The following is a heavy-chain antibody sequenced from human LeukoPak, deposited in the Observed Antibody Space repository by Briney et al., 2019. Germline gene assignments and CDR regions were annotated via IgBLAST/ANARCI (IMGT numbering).Heavy chain of an antibody. Sequence: PGRSLRLSCAASGFTFSSYAMNWVRQAPGKGLEWVSSISSSTSYSSYIYYADSVKGRFTISRDDAKNSLYLQMSSLRAEDTAVYYCARDGRPDDDYWGQGILVTVSS. J-gene: IGHJ4*02. V-gene: IGHV3-21*01. CDR1: GFTFSSYA. D-gene: IGHD1-26*01. CDR3: ARDGRPDDDY. CDR2: ISSSTSYSSYI.